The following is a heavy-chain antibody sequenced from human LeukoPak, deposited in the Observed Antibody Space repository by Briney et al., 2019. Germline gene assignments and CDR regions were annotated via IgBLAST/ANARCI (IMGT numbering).Heavy chain of an antibody. V-gene: IGHV1-69*04. CDR1: GGTFSSYA. CDR2: IIPILGIA. D-gene: IGHD3-10*01. CDR3: ARSAITMVRGVIIPNPFDY. Sequence: ASVKVSCKASGGTFSSYAISWVRQAPGQGLEWMGRIIPILGIANYAQKFQGRVTITADKSTSTAYMELSSLRSEDTAVYYCARSAITMVRGVIIPNPFDYWGQGTLVTVSS. J-gene: IGHJ4*02.